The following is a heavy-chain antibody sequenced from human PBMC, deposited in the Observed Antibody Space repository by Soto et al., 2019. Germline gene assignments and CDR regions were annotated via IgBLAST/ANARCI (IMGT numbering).Heavy chain of an antibody. CDR1: GFTFSSYA. Sequence: EVQLLESGGGLVQPGGSLRLSCAASGFTFSSYAMSWVRQAPGKGLEWVSAISGSGGSTYYADSVKGRFTISRDNSKNTLYLQMNSLRAEDTAVYYCAKDRGDYGDYLGLFDYWGLGTLVTVSS. CDR3: AKDRGDYGDYLGLFDY. D-gene: IGHD4-17*01. CDR2: ISGSGGST. V-gene: IGHV3-23*01. J-gene: IGHJ4*02.